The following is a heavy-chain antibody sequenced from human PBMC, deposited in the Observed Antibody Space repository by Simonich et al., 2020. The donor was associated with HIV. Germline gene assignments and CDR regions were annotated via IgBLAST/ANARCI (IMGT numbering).Heavy chain of an antibody. V-gene: IGHV1-46*01. J-gene: IGHJ4*02. D-gene: IGHD6-19*01. CDR1: GYTFPNHF. Sequence: QVQLVQSGAEVKKPGASVKVSCKTSGYTFPNHFINWVRQAPGPGLEWMGIINPRMGDTSHAPKGQGRVTMTRDTATSTVYMDLRSLRSEDTAVYFCARAPYTSGWYGIDYWGQGTLVTVSS. CDR2: INPRMGDT. CDR3: ARAPYTSGWYGIDY.